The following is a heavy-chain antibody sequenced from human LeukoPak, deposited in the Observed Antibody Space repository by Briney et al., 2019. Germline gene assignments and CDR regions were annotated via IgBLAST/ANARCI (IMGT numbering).Heavy chain of an antibody. Sequence: GGSLRLSCAASAFTVSSNYMSWVRQAPGKGLEWVSVIYSGGSTYYADSVKGRFTISRDNSKNTLYLQMNSLRAEDTAVYYCTRLTGDHFDYWGQGTLVTVSS. CDR2: IYSGGST. CDR3: TRLTGDHFDY. D-gene: IGHD7-27*01. V-gene: IGHV3-53*01. CDR1: AFTVSSNY. J-gene: IGHJ4*02.